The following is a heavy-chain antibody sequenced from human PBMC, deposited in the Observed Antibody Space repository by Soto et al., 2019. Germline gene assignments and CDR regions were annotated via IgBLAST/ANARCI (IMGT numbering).Heavy chain of an antibody. CDR1: GGSISSSSNH. CDR3: ASNSYGNGGPSDY. D-gene: IGHD5-18*01. V-gene: IGHV4-39*01. CDR2: INYSEST. J-gene: IGHJ4*02. Sequence: SETLSLTCTVSGGSISSSSNHWGWIRQPPGKGLEWIGNINYSESTNYNPSLKSRVTISVDTSKNQFSLKLSSVTAADTAVYYCASNSYGNGGPSDYWGQGTLVTVSS.